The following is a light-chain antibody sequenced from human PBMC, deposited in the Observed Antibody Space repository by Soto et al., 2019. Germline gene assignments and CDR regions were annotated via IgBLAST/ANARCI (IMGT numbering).Light chain of an antibody. CDR3: CSYAGSRTWA. J-gene: IGLJ3*02. V-gene: IGLV2-23*01. CDR2: EGN. Sequence: QSALTQPASVSGSPGQSITISCTGTSSDVGGYSFASWYQHHPGKAPKLIIYEGNKRPSGVSNRFSGSKSANTASLTISGLQAEDEADYYCCSYAGSRTWAFGRGTKVTVL. CDR1: SSDVGGYSF.